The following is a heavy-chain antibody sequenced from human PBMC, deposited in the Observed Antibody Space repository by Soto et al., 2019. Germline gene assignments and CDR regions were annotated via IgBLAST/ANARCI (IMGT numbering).Heavy chain of an antibody. CDR3: ARGHGSCSYTSCYTIDY. V-gene: IGHV3-30*03. J-gene: IGHJ4*02. Sequence: QVQLVESGGGVVQPGRSLRLTCAVSGFTFNSHAMHWVRQAPGKGLEWVAVISYGGANNYYADSVKGRFTISRDNSQNTLFLQMNSLRPEDTAVYYCARGHGSCSYTSCYTIDYWGQGTLVTVSS. D-gene: IGHD2-2*02. CDR1: GFTFNSHA. CDR2: ISYGGANN.